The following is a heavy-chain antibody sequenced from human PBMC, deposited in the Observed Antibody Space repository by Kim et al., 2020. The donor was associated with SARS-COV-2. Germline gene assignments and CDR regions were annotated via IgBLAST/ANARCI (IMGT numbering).Heavy chain of an antibody. CDR3: STISKSMVFY. CDR1: GGSVSRSSYY. V-gene: IGHV4-39*01. Sequence: SETLSLTCTVSGGSVSRSSYYWGWIRQPPGKGLEWIGSIYHSGTTYYKEPLKSRVTISADTSQNQFSLNLTSVTAADTAVYNCSTISKSMVFYWGQGIPV. CDR2: IYHSGTT. D-gene: IGHD2-8*01. J-gene: IGHJ4*02.